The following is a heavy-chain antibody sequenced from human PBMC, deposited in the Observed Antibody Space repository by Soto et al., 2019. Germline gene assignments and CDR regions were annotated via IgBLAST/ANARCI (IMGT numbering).Heavy chain of an antibody. Sequence: ASVKVSCKASGYTFTSYYMHWVRQAPGQGLEWMGIINLSGGSTSYAQKFQGRVTMTRDTSTSTVYMELSSLRSEDTAVYYCAGGIGYCSSTSCFGWFDPWGQGTLVTVSS. J-gene: IGHJ5*02. D-gene: IGHD2-2*01. CDR1: GYTFTSYY. CDR3: AGGIGYCSSTSCFGWFDP. V-gene: IGHV1-46*01. CDR2: INLSGGST.